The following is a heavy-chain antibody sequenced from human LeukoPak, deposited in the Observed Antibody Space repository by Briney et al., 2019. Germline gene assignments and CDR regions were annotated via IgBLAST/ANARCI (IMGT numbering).Heavy chain of an antibody. D-gene: IGHD1-1*01. CDR2: IYYSGST. CDR1: GGSISSYY. Sequence: SETLSLTCTVSGGSISSYYWSWIRQPPGKGLEWIGYIYYSGSTSYNPSLKSRVTISLDTSEEQFSLLLRSVTEADTAIYYCARSGVIVIPTFDYWGQGSLVTVSS. J-gene: IGHJ4*02. CDR3: ARSGVIVIPTFDY. V-gene: IGHV4-59*01.